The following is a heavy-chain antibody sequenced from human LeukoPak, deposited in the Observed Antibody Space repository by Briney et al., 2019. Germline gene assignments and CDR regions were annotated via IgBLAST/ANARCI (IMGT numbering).Heavy chain of an antibody. Sequence: GGSLRLPCAASGFTFRSYGMHWVRQAPGKGLEWVAFIRYDGSSKYYADSVKGRFTISRDNSKNTLYLQMNSLRVEDTAVYYCAKDQDLYCSGGSCYSTLDYWGQGTLVTVSS. V-gene: IGHV3-30*02. J-gene: IGHJ4*02. CDR1: GFTFRSYG. D-gene: IGHD2-15*01. CDR2: IRYDGSSK. CDR3: AKDQDLYCSGGSCYSTLDY.